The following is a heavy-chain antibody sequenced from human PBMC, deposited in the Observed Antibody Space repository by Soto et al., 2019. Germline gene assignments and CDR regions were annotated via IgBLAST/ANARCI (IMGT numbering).Heavy chain of an antibody. V-gene: IGHV4-31*03. CDR1: GDSITEGSHY. CDR2: IYTSEAA. Sequence: QVQLQESGPGVVKPSQTLSLTCSVSGDSITEGSHYWSWIRQDPGKGREWIGYIYTSEAAYYNPSLRSRFSISLDTSTNQFYLDMHTVTAADTAIYSCARVWSPWGEGTMVTVSS. D-gene: IGHD2-21*01. CDR3: ARVWSP. J-gene: IGHJ3*01.